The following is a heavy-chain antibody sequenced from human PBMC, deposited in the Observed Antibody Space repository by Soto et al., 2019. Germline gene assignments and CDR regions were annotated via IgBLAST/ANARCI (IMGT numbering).Heavy chain of an antibody. CDR3: AKAGTRYGAERDAFDI. Sequence: PGGSLRLSCAASGFTFSIYGMHWVCQAQGKGLEWVAVISYDGSNKYYADSVKGRFTISRDNSKNTLYLQMNSLRAEDTAVYYCAKAGTRYGAERDAFDIWGQGTMVTVSS. V-gene: IGHV3-30*18. J-gene: IGHJ3*02. D-gene: IGHD4-17*01. CDR1: GFTFSIYG. CDR2: ISYDGSNK.